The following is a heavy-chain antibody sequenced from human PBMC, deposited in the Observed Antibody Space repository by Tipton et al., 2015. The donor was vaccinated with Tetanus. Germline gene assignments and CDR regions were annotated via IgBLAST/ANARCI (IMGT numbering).Heavy chain of an antibody. Sequence: SGFTFNGYGIHWVRQAPGKGLEWVAVSWYDGTDKYYADSVKGRFTISRDNSKNTLYLQMNSLRAEDTAVYYCAKEGRVTMFGVAHPYYYGMDVWGQGTTVTVSS. D-gene: IGHD3-3*01. CDR3: AKEGRVTMFGVAHPYYYGMDV. V-gene: IGHV3-33*06. J-gene: IGHJ6*02. CDR2: SWYDGTDK. CDR1: GFTFNGYG.